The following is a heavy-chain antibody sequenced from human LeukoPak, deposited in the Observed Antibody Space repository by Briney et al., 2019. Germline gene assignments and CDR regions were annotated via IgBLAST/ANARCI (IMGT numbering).Heavy chain of an antibody. D-gene: IGHD6-13*01. CDR1: GYTFTSYY. CDR2: INPSGGST. Sequence: GASVKVSCKASGYTFTSYYMHWVRQAPGQGLEWMGIINPSGGSTSYAQKFQGRVTMTRDTSTSTVYMELSSLRSEDTAVYYCARGGPSIAAAGALGDYWGQGTLDTVSS. V-gene: IGHV1-46*01. CDR3: ARGGPSIAAAGALGDY. J-gene: IGHJ4*02.